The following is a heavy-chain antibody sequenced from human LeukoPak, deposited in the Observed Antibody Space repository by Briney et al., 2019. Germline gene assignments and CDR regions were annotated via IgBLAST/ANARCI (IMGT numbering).Heavy chain of an antibody. CDR1: GFTFSGRW. V-gene: IGHV3-7*03. Sequence: GGSLRLSCVASGFTFSGRWMSWLRQAPGKGLEWVANINQDGTDKYYVDSVKGRFTISRDNAKNSLYLQMNSLRAEDTAVYYCAREIVGTHKSRFDPWGQGTLVTVSS. J-gene: IGHJ5*02. D-gene: IGHD1-26*01. CDR2: INQDGTDK. CDR3: AREIVGTHKSRFDP.